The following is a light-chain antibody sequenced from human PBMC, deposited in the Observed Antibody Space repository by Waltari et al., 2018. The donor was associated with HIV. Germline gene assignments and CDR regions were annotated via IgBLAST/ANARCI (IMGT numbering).Light chain of an antibody. Sequence: QSVLTQPPSVSGAPGQRVTISCTGSSSNTGAGYDVHWYQQLPGTAPPLLIYDTTIRPSGSPARSSGSKSGTSASLAIAGLQDEDEAVYYCQSYDRSLSVWVFGGGTKVTVL. CDR3: QSYDRSLSVWV. V-gene: IGLV1-40*01. CDR2: DTT. J-gene: IGLJ3*02. CDR1: SSNTGAGYD.